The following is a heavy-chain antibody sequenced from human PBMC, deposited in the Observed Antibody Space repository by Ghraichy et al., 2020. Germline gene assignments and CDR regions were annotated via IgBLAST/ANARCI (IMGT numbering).Heavy chain of an antibody. V-gene: IGHV3-7*01. CDR1: GFTFSSYW. CDR2: IKQDGSEK. D-gene: IGHD4-17*01. CDR3: ASSPYGDYFDY. Sequence: LSLTCAASGFTFSSYWMSWVRQAPGKGLEWVANIKQDGSEKYYVDSVKGRFTISRDNAKNSLYLQMNSLRAEDTAVYYCASSPYGDYFDYWGQGTLVTVSS. J-gene: IGHJ4*02.